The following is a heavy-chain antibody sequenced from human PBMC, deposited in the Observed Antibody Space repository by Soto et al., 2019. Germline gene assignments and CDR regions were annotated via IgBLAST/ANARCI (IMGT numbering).Heavy chain of an antibody. CDR1: GGSVSGYY. D-gene: IGHD2-2*01. J-gene: IGHJ4*02. V-gene: IGHV4-59*08. CDR2: IYYTGST. Sequence: PSETLSLTCAVSGGSVSGYYWSWIRQPPGKGLEWIGFIYYTGSTNYNPSLKSRVTISVDTSKNQFSLKLTSVTAADTAVYYCARHLPYGSSTGCQIFDYWGQGTRVTVSS. CDR3: ARHLPYGSSTGCQIFDY.